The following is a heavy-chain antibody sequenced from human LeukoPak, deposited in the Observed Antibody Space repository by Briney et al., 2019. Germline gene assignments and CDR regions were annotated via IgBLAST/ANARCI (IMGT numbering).Heavy chain of an antibody. Sequence: GGSLRLSCAASGFSFSYYWMSWVRQAPGKGLEWVANTKGDGSGIYYVDSVKGRSTISRDNAKNSLYLQMSSLRAEDTAVYYCAEGGSVYTPYYFCSRGQGTLVTVSS. V-gene: IGHV3-7*01. CDR2: TKGDGSGI. D-gene: IGHD2-2*02. CDR3: AEGGSVYTPYYFCS. J-gene: IGHJ4*02. CDR1: GFSFSYYW.